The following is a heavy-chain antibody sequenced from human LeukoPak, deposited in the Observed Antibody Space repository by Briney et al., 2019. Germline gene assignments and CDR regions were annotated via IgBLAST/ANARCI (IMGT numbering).Heavy chain of an antibody. D-gene: IGHD3-22*01. V-gene: IGHV6-1*01. CDR1: GDSLSSNSSA. CDR3: AREGHYDSSALISPFDY. J-gene: IGHJ4*02. Sequence: SQTLSLTCALSGDSLSSNSSAWNWIRQSPSRGLEWLGRTYYRSELYNDYAVSVKSRITINPDTSKNQFSLQLNSVTPEDTAVYYCAREGHYDSSALISPFDYWGQGTLVTVSS. CDR2: TYYRSELYN.